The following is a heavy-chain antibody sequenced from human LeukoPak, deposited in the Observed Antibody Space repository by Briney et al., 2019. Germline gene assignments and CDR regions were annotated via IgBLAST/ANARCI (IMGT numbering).Heavy chain of an antibody. Sequence: GGSLRLSCAASGFPVSSNYMSWVRQAPGKGLEWVSVIYSGVTTYYADSVLGRFTISRDNSKNTLYLQMNSLRAEDTAVYYCARGLDSSGGGYYFDYWGQGTLVTVSS. D-gene: IGHD3-10*01. V-gene: IGHV3-53*01. CDR2: IYSGVTT. CDR3: ARGLDSSGGGYYFDY. CDR1: GFPVSSNY. J-gene: IGHJ4*02.